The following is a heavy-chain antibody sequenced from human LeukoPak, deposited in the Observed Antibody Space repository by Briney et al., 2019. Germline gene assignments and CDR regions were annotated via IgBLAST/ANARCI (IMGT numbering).Heavy chain of an antibody. CDR3: AKGKGPTANWYFDV. CDR2: IGGGPGNT. J-gene: IGHJ2*01. Sequence: GGSLRLSCAASGFIFSSYAMSWVRQAPGKGLEWVSVIGGGPGNTYYTDSVKGRFTISRDNSKNTLYLHLNSLRAEDTAVYYCAKGKGPTANWYFDVWGRGTLVTVSS. D-gene: IGHD2-21*02. CDR1: GFIFSSYA. V-gene: IGHV3-23*01.